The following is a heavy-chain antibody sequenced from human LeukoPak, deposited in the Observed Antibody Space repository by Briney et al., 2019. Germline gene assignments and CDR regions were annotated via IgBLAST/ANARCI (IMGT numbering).Heavy chain of an antibody. CDR2: ISGSGGST. Sequence: GGSLRLSCAASGFTFSSYAMSWVRQAPGKGLEWVSAISGSGGSTYYADSVKGRFTISRDNSKNTLYLQMNSLRAEDTAVYYCVLGWLFNGPYYFDYWGQGTLVTVSS. J-gene: IGHJ4*02. V-gene: IGHV3-23*01. D-gene: IGHD3-3*01. CDR3: VLGWLFNGPYYFDY. CDR1: GFTFSSYA.